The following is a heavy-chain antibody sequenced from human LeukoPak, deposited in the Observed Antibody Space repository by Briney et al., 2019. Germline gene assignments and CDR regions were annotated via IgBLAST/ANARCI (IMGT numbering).Heavy chain of an antibody. CDR2: ISYDGSNK. V-gene: IGHV3-30*04. CDR3: ARVGATTRHFDY. J-gene: IGHJ4*02. CDR1: GFTFSSYA. Sequence: PGGSLRLSCAASGFTFSSYAMHWVRQAPGKGLEWVAVISYDGSNKYYADSVKGRFTISRDNSKNTLYLQMYSLRAEDTAVYYCARVGATTRHFDYWGQGTLVTVSS. D-gene: IGHD1-26*01.